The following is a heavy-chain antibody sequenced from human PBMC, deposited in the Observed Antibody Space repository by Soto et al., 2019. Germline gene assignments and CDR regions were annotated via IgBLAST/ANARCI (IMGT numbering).Heavy chain of an antibody. J-gene: IGHJ6*02. Sequence: QLQLQESGPGLVKPSETLSLTCTVSGGSISRSSYYWGWIRQPPGKGLEWIGSIYYSGSTYYNPSLKSRVTISVDTSKNQFSLKLSSVTAADTAVYYCARRGGYGMDVWGQGTTVTVSS. CDR2: IYYSGST. D-gene: IGHD2-15*01. CDR1: GGSISRSSYY. V-gene: IGHV4-39*01. CDR3: ARRGGYGMDV.